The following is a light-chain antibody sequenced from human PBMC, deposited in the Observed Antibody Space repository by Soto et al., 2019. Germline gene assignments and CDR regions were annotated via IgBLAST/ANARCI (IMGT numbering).Light chain of an antibody. CDR1: SSDVGGYDL. CDR2: EGN. J-gene: IGLJ1*01. CDR3: CSYAGGTTLYV. V-gene: IGLV2-23*01. Sequence: QSALTQPASVSGSPGQSITISCTGTSSDVGGYDLVSWYQHHAGKAPKLIIYEGNKRPSGVPHRFSGSKSGNTGSLTIFRLQAEDEADYYCCSYAGGTTLYVFGTGTKVTVL.